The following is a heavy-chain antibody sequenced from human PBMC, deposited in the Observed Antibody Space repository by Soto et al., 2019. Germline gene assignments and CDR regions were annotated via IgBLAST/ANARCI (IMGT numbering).Heavy chain of an antibody. CDR3: ARQSPDYLGSVGWFDP. J-gene: IGHJ5*02. CDR1: GGSISSSSYY. Sequence: SETLSLTCTVSGGSISSSSYYWVWIRQPPGKGLEWIGSIYYSGTTYYNPSLRSRVTISVDTSKNQFSLKLRSVTAADTAVYYCARQSPDYLGSVGWFDPWGQGTLVTVSS. V-gene: IGHV4-39*01. D-gene: IGHD1-26*01. CDR2: IYYSGTT.